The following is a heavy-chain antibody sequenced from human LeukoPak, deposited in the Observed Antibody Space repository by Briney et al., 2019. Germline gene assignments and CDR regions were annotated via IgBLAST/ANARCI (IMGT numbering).Heavy chain of an antibody. CDR3: ARQRAVAGISSPYYYYYGMDV. Sequence: PSETLSLTCTVSGGSISSYYWSWIRQPPGKGLEWIGYIYYSGSTNYNPSLKSRVTISVDTSKSQFSLRLSSVTAADTAVYYCARQRAVAGISSPYYYYYGMDVWGQGTTVTVSS. CDR1: GGSISSYY. CDR2: IYYSGST. V-gene: IGHV4-59*08. J-gene: IGHJ6*02. D-gene: IGHD6-19*01.